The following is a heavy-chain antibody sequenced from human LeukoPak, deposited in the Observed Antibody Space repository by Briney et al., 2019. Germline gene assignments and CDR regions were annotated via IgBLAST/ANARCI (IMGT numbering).Heavy chain of an antibody. Sequence: SGTLSLTCAVYGGSFSGYYWSWIRQPPGKGLEWIGEINHSGSANYNPSLKSRVTISVDTSKNQFSLKLSSVTAADTAVYYCARGGVATIVGDYYYGMGVWGQGTTVTVSS. J-gene: IGHJ6*02. CDR3: ARGGVATIVGDYYYGMGV. V-gene: IGHV4-34*01. D-gene: IGHD5-12*01. CDR2: INHSGSA. CDR1: GGSFSGYY.